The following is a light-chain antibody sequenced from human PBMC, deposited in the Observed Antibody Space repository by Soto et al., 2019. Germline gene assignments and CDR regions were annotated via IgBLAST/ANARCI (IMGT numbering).Light chain of an antibody. CDR3: QHYGSSPT. V-gene: IGKV3-20*01. CDR2: GAS. J-gene: IGKJ1*01. CDR1: QSVSSGY. Sequence: EIVLTQSPGTLSLSPGERATLSCRASQSVSSGYLGWYQQKPGQAPRLLIYGASSRATGIPDRFSGSGSGTDFTLTISRLDPEDFAVYYCQHYGSSPTFGQGTKVEIK.